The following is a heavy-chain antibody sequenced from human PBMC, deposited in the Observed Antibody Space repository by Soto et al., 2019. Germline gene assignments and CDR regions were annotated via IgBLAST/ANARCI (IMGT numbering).Heavy chain of an antibody. CDR2: IIPIFGTA. V-gene: IGHV1-69*06. J-gene: IGHJ5*02. CDR3: ARTIFGVVINYYNWFDP. CDR1: GGTFSSYA. D-gene: IGHD3-3*01. Sequence: QVQLVQSGAEVKKPGSSVKVSCKASGGTFSSYAISWVRQAPGQGLEWMGGIIPIFGTANYAQKFQGRVTINADKSTSTAYMELSSLRSEDTAVYYCARTIFGVVINYYNWFDPWGQGTLVTVSS.